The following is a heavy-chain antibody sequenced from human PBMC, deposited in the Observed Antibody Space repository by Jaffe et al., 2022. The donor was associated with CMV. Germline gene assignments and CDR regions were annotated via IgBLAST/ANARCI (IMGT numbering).Heavy chain of an antibody. D-gene: IGHD6-13*01. Sequence: QLQLQESGPGLVKPSETLSLTCTVSGGSISSSSYYWGWIRQPPGKGLEWIGSIYYSGSTYYNPSLKSRVTISVDTSKNQFSLKLSSVTAADTAVYYCARPGAFGSSWYSPHYGMDVWGQGTTVTVSS. CDR2: IYYSGST. J-gene: IGHJ6*02. CDR3: ARPGAFGSSWYSPHYGMDV. CDR1: GGSISSSSYY. V-gene: IGHV4-39*01.